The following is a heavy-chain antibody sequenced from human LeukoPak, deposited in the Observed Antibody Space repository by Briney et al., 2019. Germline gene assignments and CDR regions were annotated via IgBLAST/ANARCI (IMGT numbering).Heavy chain of an antibody. J-gene: IGHJ4*02. CDR1: GFTFSSYG. CDR3: ARDGLYYGSGSPQFDY. D-gene: IGHD3-10*01. V-gene: IGHV3-33*01. CDR2: IWYDGSNK. Sequence: GGSLRLSCAASGFTFSSYGMHWVRQAPGKGLEWVAVIWYDGSNKYYADSVKGRFTISRDNSKNTLYLQMNSLRAEDTAVYYCARDGLYYGSGSPQFDYWGQGTLVTVSS.